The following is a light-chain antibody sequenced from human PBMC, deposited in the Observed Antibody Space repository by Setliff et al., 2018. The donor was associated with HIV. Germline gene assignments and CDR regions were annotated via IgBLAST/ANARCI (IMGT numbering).Light chain of an antibody. CDR1: SSDVGGYNL. V-gene: IGLV2-23*02. J-gene: IGLJ1*01. CDR3: CSYASTASFV. Sequence: QSALTQPASVSGSPGQSLTISCTGTSSDVGGYNLVSWYQQHPGKAPKLIIYEVSKWPSGVSNHFSGSKSGNTASLTISGLQTEDEAEYYCCSYASTASFVFGTGTKVTVL. CDR2: EVS.